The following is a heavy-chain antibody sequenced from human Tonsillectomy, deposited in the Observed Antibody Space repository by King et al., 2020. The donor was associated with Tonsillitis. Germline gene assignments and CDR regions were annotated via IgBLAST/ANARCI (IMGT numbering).Heavy chain of an antibody. V-gene: IGHV3-20*04. J-gene: IGHJ3*01. CDR1: RFTFDDYG. Sequence: VQLVESGGGVVRPGGSLRLSCAATRFTFDDYGMSWVRQGPGEGLEWGSGFKWNCGSTRYADSVKGRFTISRDNAKNSLYLQMDGLRAEDTALYYCARGRDSRYSSSWDFWGQGTMVTVSS. CDR3: ARGRDSRYSSSWDF. CDR2: FKWNCGST. D-gene: IGHD6-13*01.